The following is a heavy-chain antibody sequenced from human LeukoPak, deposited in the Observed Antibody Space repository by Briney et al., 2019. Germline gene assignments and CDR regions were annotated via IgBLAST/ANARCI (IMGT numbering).Heavy chain of an antibody. CDR3: TRGNILSGYCFDF. D-gene: IGHD3-9*01. J-gene: IGHJ4*02. V-gene: IGHV4-34*01. CDR1: GGSISGYY. CDR2: IHYTGAT. Sequence: SETLSLTCAVYGGSISGYYWSWIRQPPGKGLEWVGEIHYTGATSYNPSLKSRATISIETSKNQVSLRLSSVTAAATAVYYCTRGNILSGYCFDFWGQGALVTVSS.